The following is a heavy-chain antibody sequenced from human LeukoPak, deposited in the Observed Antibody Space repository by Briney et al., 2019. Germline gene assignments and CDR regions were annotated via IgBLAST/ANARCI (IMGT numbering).Heavy chain of an antibody. D-gene: IGHD5-24*01. CDR1: GFTFSSYS. CDR2: ISSSSSYI. CDR3: ARVTERVEMAAPILLCHREKYAFDI. J-gene: IGHJ3*02. Sequence: GGSLRLSCAASGFTFSSYSMNWVRQAPGKGLEWVSSISSSSSYIYYADSVKGRFTISRDNAKNSLYLQMNSLRAEDTAVYYCARVTERVEMAAPILLCHREKYAFDIWGQGTMVTVS. V-gene: IGHV3-21*01.